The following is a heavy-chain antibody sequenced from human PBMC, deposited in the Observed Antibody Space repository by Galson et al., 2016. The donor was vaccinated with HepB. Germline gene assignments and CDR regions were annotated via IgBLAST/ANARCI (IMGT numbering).Heavy chain of an antibody. CDR2: IKEDESMK. J-gene: IGHJ4*02. V-gene: IGHV3-7*01. CDR1: GFTLSTYW. Sequence: SLRLSCAASGFTLSTYWMTWVRQAPGKGLEWVANIKEDESMKSYVDSVKGRFTISRDNANNLLYLQMNSLRAEDTAVYSCARVIAEDEALGDWGQGTLVTVSS. CDR3: ARVIAEDEALGD. D-gene: IGHD6-13*01.